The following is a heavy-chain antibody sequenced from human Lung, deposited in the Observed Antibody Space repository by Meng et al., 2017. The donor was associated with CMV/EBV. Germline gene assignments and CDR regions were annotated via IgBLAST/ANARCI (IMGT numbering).Heavy chain of an antibody. CDR3: ATYYYGSGSHGGD. CDR1: GGTFSSDA. D-gene: IGHD3-10*01. V-gene: IGHV1-69*05. CDR2: IIPIFGTA. J-gene: IGHJ4*02. Sequence: CKASGGTFSSDAISWVRQAHGQGLEWMGGIIPIFGTANYAQKFQGRVTITTDESTSTAYMELSSLRSEDTAVYYCATYYYGSGSHGGDWGQGTLVTVSS.